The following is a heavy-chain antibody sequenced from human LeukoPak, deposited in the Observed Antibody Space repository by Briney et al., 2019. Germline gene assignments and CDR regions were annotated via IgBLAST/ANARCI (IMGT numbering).Heavy chain of an antibody. V-gene: IGHV1-58*01. Sequence: GASVKVSCKASGFTFTSSAVQWVRQARGQRLEWIGWIVVGSGNTNYAQKFQERVTITRDMSTSTAYMELSSLRSEDTAVYYCAILVGATGQVDYWGQGTLVTVSS. CDR3: AILVGATGQVDY. CDR1: GFTFTSSA. J-gene: IGHJ4*02. CDR2: IVVGSGNT. D-gene: IGHD1-26*01.